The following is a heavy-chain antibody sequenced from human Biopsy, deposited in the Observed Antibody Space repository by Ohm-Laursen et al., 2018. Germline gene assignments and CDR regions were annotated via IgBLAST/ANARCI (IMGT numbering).Heavy chain of an antibody. V-gene: IGHV3-23*01. J-gene: IGHJ5*02. Sequence: GSPRLSCTASGFALSSHAMSWVRQAPGMGLERVSVISGSGGSTHYADSVKGRFIISRDNSKNTLFLQMKSLRAEDTAIYYCGRRPFFDYWSAYYVDHWGQGALVTVSS. D-gene: IGHD3-3*01. CDR3: GRRPFFDYWSAYYVDH. CDR2: ISGSGGST. CDR1: GFALSSHA.